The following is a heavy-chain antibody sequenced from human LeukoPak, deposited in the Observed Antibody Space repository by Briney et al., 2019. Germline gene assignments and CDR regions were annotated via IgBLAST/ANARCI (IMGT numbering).Heavy chain of an antibody. D-gene: IGHD3-10*01. V-gene: IGHV4-59*04. J-gene: IGHJ4*02. CDR3: ARFGELITIDY. Sequence: PSETLSLTCTVSGGSISSYYWSWIRQPPGKGLEWTGSIYYSGSTYYNPSLKSRVTMSVDTSKNQFSLKLSSVTAADTAVYYCARFGELITIDYWGQGTLVTVSS. CDR1: GGSISSYY. CDR2: IYYSGST.